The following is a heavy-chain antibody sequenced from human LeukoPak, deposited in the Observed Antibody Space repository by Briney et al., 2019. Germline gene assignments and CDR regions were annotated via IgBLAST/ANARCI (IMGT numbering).Heavy chain of an antibody. Sequence: QPGGSLRLSCAASGFTVSSNYMSWVRQAPGKGLEWASVIYSGGSTYYADSVKGRFTISRDNSKNTLYLQMNSLRAEDTAVYYCARVVRGYSSSWYHDYYYYYGMDVWGQGTTVTVSS. J-gene: IGHJ6*02. CDR1: GFTVSSNY. D-gene: IGHD6-13*01. CDR3: ARVVRGYSSSWYHDYYYYYGMDV. V-gene: IGHV3-66*01. CDR2: IYSGGST.